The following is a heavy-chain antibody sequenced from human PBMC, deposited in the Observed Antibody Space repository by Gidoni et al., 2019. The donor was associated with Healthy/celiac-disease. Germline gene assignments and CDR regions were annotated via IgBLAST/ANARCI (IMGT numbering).Heavy chain of an antibody. CDR3: AREQCDYVFSAFDI. V-gene: IGHV3-30-3*01. D-gene: IGHD4-17*01. J-gene: IGHJ3*02. Sequence: QVQLVASGGGVVQPGRSLRLSCAASGCTFSSYAMHWVRQAPGKGLEWLAVISYDGSNKYYADSVKGRFTISRDNSKNTLYLQMNSLRAEDTAVYYCAREQCDYVFSAFDIWGQGTMVTVSS. CDR1: GCTFSSYA. CDR2: ISYDGSNK.